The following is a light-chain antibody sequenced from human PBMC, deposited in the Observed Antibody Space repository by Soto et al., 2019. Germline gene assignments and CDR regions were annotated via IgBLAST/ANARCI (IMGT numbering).Light chain of an antibody. CDR1: QTISSN. CDR2: AAA. CDR3: QQYNNWPYT. J-gene: IGKJ2*01. V-gene: IGKV3-15*01. Sequence: EVVMTQSPATLSVSPGERATLSCRASQTISSNLAWYQQNPGQAPRLLILAAATRATGVPARFSGSGSGTEFTLTISSLQSEDFAVYYCQQYNNWPYTFGQGTKLEI.